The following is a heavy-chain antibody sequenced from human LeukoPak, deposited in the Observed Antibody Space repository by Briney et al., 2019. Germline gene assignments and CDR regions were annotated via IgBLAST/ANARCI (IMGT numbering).Heavy chain of an antibody. Sequence: ASVKVSCKASGYTFSDYYIHWVRQAPGQGLEWMGWVNPKSGGTNYAQKFQGRVTVTRDTSISTGYMELSRLTSDDTAVYYCARLSSHYGDYKVDPWGQGTLVTVSS. D-gene: IGHD4-17*01. CDR3: ARLSSHYGDYKVDP. CDR1: GYTFSDYY. CDR2: VNPKSGGT. V-gene: IGHV1-2*02. J-gene: IGHJ5*02.